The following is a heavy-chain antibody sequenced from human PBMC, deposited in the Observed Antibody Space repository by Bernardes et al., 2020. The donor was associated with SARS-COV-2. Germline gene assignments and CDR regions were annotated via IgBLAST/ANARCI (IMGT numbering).Heavy chain of an antibody. CDR3: ARRTFRNLRGFWHYYMDV. Sequence: SETLSLTCTVSGDSIRNFHWSWIRLPPGKGLEWIGFVDDSGTSTYNPPLKRRATISADGSQEQISLNLQSVTAADTAVYYGARRTFRNLRGFWHYYMDVWGSGTTVTVAS. J-gene: IGHJ6*03. CDR2: VDDSGTS. V-gene: IGHV4-59*08. D-gene: IGHD3-10*01. CDR1: GDSIRNFH.